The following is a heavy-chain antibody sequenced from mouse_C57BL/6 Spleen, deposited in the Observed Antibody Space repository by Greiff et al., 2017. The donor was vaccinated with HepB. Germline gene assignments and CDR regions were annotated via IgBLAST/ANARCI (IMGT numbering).Heavy chain of an antibody. CDR3: ATAMVTTGYYYAMDY. CDR2: IDPSDSYT. Sequence: QVQLQQSGAELVKPGASVKLSCKASGYTFTSYWMQWVKQRPGQGLEWIGEIDPSDSYTNYNQKFKGKATLTVDTSSSTDYMQLSSLTSEDSAVYYCATAMVTTGYYYAMDYWGQRTSVTVSS. D-gene: IGHD2-2*01. CDR1: GYTFTSYW. J-gene: IGHJ4*01. V-gene: IGHV1-50*01.